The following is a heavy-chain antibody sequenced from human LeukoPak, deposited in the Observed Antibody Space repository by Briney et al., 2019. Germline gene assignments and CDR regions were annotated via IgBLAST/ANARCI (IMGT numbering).Heavy chain of an antibody. Sequence: GGSLRLSCAASGIPFPRAWMSWVRQAPGKGLEWVGRIKSESDGGTTDYAAPGKGRFTITRDDSNNTLYLQMNSLKTEDTAVYYCTTVGIHIVVMTAITSDNWGQGTLVTVSS. CDR2: IKSESDGGTT. CDR1: GIPFPRAW. D-gene: IGHD2-21*02. V-gene: IGHV3-15*01. CDR3: TTVGIHIVVMTAITSDN. J-gene: IGHJ4*02.